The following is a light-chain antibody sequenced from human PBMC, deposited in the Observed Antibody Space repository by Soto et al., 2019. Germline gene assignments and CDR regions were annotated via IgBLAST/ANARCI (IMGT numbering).Light chain of an antibody. CDR1: SSDVGNYNF. J-gene: IGLJ2*01. CDR3: CSYAGSSTFNVV. V-gene: IGLV2-23*02. Sequence: QSALTQPASVSGSPGQSITISCTGTSSDVGNYNFVSWYQQHPGKAPKVVIYEVTNRPSGVSNRFSGSKSGNTASLTISGLQAEDEADYYCCSYAGSSTFNVVFGGGTKLTVL. CDR2: EVT.